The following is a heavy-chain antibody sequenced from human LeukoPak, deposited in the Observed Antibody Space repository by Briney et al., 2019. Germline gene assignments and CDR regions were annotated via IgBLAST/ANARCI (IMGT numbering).Heavy chain of an antibody. D-gene: IGHD2-15*01. J-gene: IGHJ4*02. V-gene: IGHV3-30*02. CDR3: AKDLDCSGGTCHKAFDC. Sequence: PEGSLRLSCVASGFTLSTYGMHWVRQAPGKGLEWVAFIRYDGSDKFYGDSVKGRFTTSRDNSKNTLYLQMSRLRVEDTAVYYCAKDLDCSGGTCHKAFDCWGQGTLVTVSS. CDR2: IRYDGSDK. CDR1: GFTLSTYG.